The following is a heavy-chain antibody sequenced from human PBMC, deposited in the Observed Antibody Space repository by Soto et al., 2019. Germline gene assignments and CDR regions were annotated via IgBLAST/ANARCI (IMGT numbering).Heavy chain of an antibody. CDR1: GFTLSDYY. V-gene: IGHV3-11*01. Sequence: QVQLVESRGGLVKPGGSLRLSCEASGFTLSDYYMTWIRQAPGKGLEWISYVSSSATIIYYAASVKGRFTISRDKAKTQRYVQMHSLRADDAAVYYCARAVKQWLVGRDYYYYYMDVGGKGTTVTVSS. D-gene: IGHD6-19*01. J-gene: IGHJ6*03. CDR3: ARAVKQWLVGRDYYYYYMDV. CDR2: VSSSATII.